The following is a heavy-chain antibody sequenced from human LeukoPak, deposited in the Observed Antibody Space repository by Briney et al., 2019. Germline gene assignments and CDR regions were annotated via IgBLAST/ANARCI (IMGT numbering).Heavy chain of an antibody. J-gene: IGHJ6*02. CDR3: ARDQYSGYDPYYYGMDV. CDR2: ISSSSSTI. V-gene: IGHV3-48*01. Sequence: PGGSLRLSCAASGFTFSSYSMNWVRQAPGKGLEWVSYISSSSSTIYYADSVKGRFTISRDNAKNSLYLQMNSLRAEDTAVYYCARDQYSGYDPYYYGMDVWGQGTTVTVSS. D-gene: IGHD5-12*01. CDR1: GFTFSSYS.